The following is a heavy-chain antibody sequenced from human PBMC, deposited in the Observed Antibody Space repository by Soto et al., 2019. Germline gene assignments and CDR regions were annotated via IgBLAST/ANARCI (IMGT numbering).Heavy chain of an antibody. CDR3: VRYHRIDMKPYSPECFQI. Sequence: PSETLSLTCTVSADSISSSNSHWGWTRQPPGKGLEYVGSVYYGGAIFYSGNIYYNPSLKSRVTISVDTSKKQFSLRLSSVTAAGTGVSICVRYHRIDMKPYSPECFQIWGRGTMVAASS. J-gene: IGHJ3*02. CDR1: ADSISSSNSH. CDR2: VYYGGAIFYSGNI. V-gene: IGHV4-39*01. D-gene: IGHD2-21*01.